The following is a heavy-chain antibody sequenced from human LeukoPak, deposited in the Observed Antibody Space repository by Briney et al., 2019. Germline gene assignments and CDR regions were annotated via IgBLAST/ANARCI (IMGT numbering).Heavy chain of an antibody. J-gene: IGHJ6*02. CDR2: ISSSSSST. Sequence: GSLRLSCAASGFTFSDYYMSWIRQAPGKGLEWVAYISSSSSSTNYADSVKGRFTISRDNAKNSLYLQMNSLRAEDTAVYYCAREVDRSVAGYGMDVWGQGTTVTVSS. V-gene: IGHV3-11*06. CDR3: AREVDRSVAGYGMDV. D-gene: IGHD6-19*01. CDR1: GFTFSDYY.